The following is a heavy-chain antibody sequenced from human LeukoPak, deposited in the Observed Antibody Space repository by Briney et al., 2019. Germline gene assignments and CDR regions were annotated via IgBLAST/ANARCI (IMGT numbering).Heavy chain of an antibody. CDR1: GFTVSSNY. CDR3: AAEPDYYESSGYYSY. J-gene: IGHJ4*02. V-gene: IGHV3-66*02. D-gene: IGHD3-22*01. Sequence: TGGSLRLSCAASGFTVSSNYMSWVRQAPGKGLEWVSVIYSGGSGGSTYYADSVKGRFTFSRDNSKNTLYLQMNSLRAEDTAVYYCAAEPDYYESSGYYSYWGQGTLVTVSS. CDR2: IYSGGSGGST.